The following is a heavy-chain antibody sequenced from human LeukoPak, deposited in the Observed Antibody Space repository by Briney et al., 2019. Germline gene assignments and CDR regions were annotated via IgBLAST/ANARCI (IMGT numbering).Heavy chain of an antibody. J-gene: IGHJ6*02. CDR3: ARAGYCSGTSCPYYYYYYGMDV. CDR1: GFTFSSYA. CDR2: ISYDGSNK. Sequence: GGSLRLSCAASGFTFSSYAMHWVRQAPGKGLEWVAVISYDGSNKYYADSVKGRFTISRDNSKNTLYLQMNSLRAEDTAVYYCARAGYCSGTSCPYYYYYYGMDVWGQGTTVTVSS. D-gene: IGHD2-2*01. V-gene: IGHV3-30-3*01.